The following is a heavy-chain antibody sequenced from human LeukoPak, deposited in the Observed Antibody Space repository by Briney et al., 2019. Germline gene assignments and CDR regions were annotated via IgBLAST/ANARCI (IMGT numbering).Heavy chain of an antibody. CDR1: GGSLSGYY. J-gene: IGHJ4*02. Sequence: PSETLSLTCAVYGGSLSGYYWSWIRQPPGKGLEWIGEINHSGSTNYNPSLKSRVTISVDTSKNQFSLKLSSVTAADTAVYYCARSLPYKGSGSYGGQRTLVTVSS. D-gene: IGHD3-10*01. CDR3: ARSLPYKGSGSY. CDR2: INHSGST. V-gene: IGHV4-34*01.